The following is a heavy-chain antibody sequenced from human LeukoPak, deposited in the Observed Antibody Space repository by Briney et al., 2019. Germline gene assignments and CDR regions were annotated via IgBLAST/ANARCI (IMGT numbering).Heavy chain of an antibody. Sequence: ASETLSLTCVVSGYSISSGYYWGWIRQPPGKGLDWIGSIYHSGSTYYIPSLKSRVTISVDTSKNQLSLKLSSVTAADTAVYYCARAAAGTGYNWFDPWGQGTLVTVSS. D-gene: IGHD6-13*01. V-gene: IGHV4-38-2*01. CDR3: ARAAAGTGYNWFDP. J-gene: IGHJ5*02. CDR1: GYSISSGYY. CDR2: IYHSGST.